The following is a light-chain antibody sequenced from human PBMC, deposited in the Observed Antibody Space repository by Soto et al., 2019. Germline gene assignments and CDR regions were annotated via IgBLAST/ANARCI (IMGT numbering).Light chain of an antibody. CDR3: MQALQTPLT. J-gene: IGKJ4*01. CDR1: QRLLHSNGYDY. CDR2: LGS. V-gene: IGKV2-28*01. Sequence: DLVMTQSPLSLPVTPGEPASISCRSSQRLLHSNGYDYLDWYLQKPGQSPQLLIYLGSNRASGVPDRFSGSRSGTNFTLKISRVEAEDVGVYYCMQALQTPLTFGGGTKVEIK.